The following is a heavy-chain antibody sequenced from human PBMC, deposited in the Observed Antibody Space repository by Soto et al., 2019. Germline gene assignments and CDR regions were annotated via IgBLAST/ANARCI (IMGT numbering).Heavy chain of an antibody. D-gene: IGHD2-15*01. Sequence: SETLSLTCTGSGGSIYRSGYYWGWIRQPPGRGLEWIGNIDYNGVTYSNPSLKSRVTISRDTSKNQFSLKLTSVTAADTALYYCGKVLVGATGHTDSDSWGPGTLVTVSS. V-gene: IGHV4-39*01. CDR3: GKVLVGATGHTDSDS. CDR1: GGSIYRSGYY. J-gene: IGHJ4*02. CDR2: IDYNGVT.